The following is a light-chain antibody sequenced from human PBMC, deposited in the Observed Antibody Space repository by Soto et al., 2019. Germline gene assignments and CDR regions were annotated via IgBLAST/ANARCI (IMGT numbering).Light chain of an antibody. CDR1: SSNIGAGYD. CDR2: GNS. CDR3: QSYDSSLSGSRV. Sequence: QLVLTQPPSVSGAPGQRATISCTGSSSNIGAGYDVHWYQQLPGTAPKLLIYGNSNRPSGVPDRFSGSKSGTSASLAITGLQAEDEADYYCQSYDSSLSGSRVFGGGTKLTVL. V-gene: IGLV1-40*01. J-gene: IGLJ2*01.